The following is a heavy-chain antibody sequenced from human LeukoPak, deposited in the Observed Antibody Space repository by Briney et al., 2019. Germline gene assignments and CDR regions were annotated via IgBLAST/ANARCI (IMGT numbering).Heavy chain of an antibody. CDR1: GGSISSSSYY. V-gene: IGHV4-39*07. D-gene: IGHD3-3*01. J-gene: IGHJ4*01. Sequence: SETLSLTCTVSGGSISSSSYYWGWIRQPPGKGLEWIGSIYYSGSTYYNPSLKSRVTISVDTSKNQFSLKLSSVTAADTAVYYCARDNFGSDFDYWGHGTLVTVSS. CDR2: IYYSGST. CDR3: ARDNFGSDFDY.